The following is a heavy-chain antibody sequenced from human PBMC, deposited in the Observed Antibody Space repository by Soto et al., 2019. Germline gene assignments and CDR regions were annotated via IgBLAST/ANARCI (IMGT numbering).Heavy chain of an antibody. CDR2: IRNRANSYST. Sequence: GGSLRLSCAASGFTFSDHYMDWVRQAPGKGLEWVGRIRNRANSYSTEYAASVKGRFTVSRDDSKNSVYLQMNSLMTEDTAVYYCARSPKTTGFRESDCWGQGILVTVSS. CDR1: GFTFSDHY. D-gene: IGHD4-17*01. CDR3: ARSPKTTGFRESDC. V-gene: IGHV3-72*01. J-gene: IGHJ4*02.